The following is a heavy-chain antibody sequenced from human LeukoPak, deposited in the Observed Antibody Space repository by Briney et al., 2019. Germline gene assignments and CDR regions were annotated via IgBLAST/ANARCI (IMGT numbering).Heavy chain of an antibody. CDR2: IYYSGST. V-gene: IGHV4-59*01. Sequence: SETLSLTCTVSGGSISNYFWSWIRQPPGKGLEWIGYIYYSGSTNYNPSLKSRVTISVDTSKNQFSLKLSSVTAADTAVYYCARVGGTNYYYYGMDVWGQGTTVTVSS. CDR1: GGSISNYF. D-gene: IGHD1-26*01. CDR3: ARVGGTNYYYYGMDV. J-gene: IGHJ6*02.